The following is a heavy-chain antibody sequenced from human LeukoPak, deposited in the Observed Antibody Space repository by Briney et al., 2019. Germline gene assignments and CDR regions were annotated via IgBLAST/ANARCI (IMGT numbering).Heavy chain of an antibody. D-gene: IGHD2-21*02. CDR2: IIPIFGTA. CDR3: ASIVVVTAIGKGGY. Sequence: SVKVSCKASGGTFSSYAISWVRQAPGQGLEWMGGIIPIFGTANYAQKFQGRVTITADESTSTAYMELSSPRSEDTAVYYCASIVVVTAIGKGGYWGQGTLVTVSS. J-gene: IGHJ4*02. CDR1: GGTFSSYA. V-gene: IGHV1-69*13.